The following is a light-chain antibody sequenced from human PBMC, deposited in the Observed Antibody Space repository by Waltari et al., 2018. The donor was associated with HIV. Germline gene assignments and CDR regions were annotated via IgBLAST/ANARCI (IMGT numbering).Light chain of an antibody. CDR3: SSYAGSKNYYV. Sequence: QSALTQPPSASGSPGQSVTISCTGTSSDVGGYNYVSWYQHHPGKAPKLTIYEVNTRPSGVPDRFSGSKSCNTASLTVSGLQAEDEADYYCSSYAGSKNYYVFGTGTKVTVL. CDR1: SSDVGGYNY. V-gene: IGLV2-8*01. J-gene: IGLJ1*01. CDR2: EVN.